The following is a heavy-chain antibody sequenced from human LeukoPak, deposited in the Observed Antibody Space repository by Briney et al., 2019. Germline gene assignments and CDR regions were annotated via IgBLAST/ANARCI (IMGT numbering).Heavy chain of an antibody. D-gene: IGHD3-10*01. Sequence: PGGSLRLSCAASGFTFSSYAMHWVRQAPGKGLEWMAVISYDGSNKYYADSVKSRFTISRDNSKNTLYLQMNSLRAEDTAVYYCARAGVLLWFAHDYWGQGTLVTVSS. CDR2: ISYDGSNK. CDR3: ARAGVLLWFAHDY. V-gene: IGHV3-30-3*01. CDR1: GFTFSSYA. J-gene: IGHJ4*02.